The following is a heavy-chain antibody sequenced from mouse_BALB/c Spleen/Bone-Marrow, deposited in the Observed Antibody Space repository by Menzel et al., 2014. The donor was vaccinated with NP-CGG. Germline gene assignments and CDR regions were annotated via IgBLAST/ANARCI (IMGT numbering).Heavy chain of an antibody. CDR3: TRWLPYAMDY. Sequence: QVQLQQFGAELVRPGASVKLSCKASGYTFTNYWINWVKQRPGQGLEWIGNIYPSDSYTNYNQKFKDKATLTVDKSSSTAYMQLSSPTSEDSAVYYCTRWLPYAMDYWGQGTSVTVSS. D-gene: IGHD2-2*01. CDR2: IYPSDSYT. V-gene: IGHV1-69*02. CDR1: GYTFTNYW. J-gene: IGHJ4*01.